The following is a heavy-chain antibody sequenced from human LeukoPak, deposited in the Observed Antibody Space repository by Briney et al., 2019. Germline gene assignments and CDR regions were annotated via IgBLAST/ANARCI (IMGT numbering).Heavy chain of an antibody. Sequence: SETLSLTCAVYGGSFSGYYWSWIRQPPGKGLEWIGEINHSGSTNYNPSLKSRVTISVDTSKNQFSLKPSSVTAADTAVYYCARRGRGSSGYFDYWGQGTLVTVSS. CDR3: ARRGRGSSGYFDY. V-gene: IGHV4-34*01. D-gene: IGHD3-22*01. J-gene: IGHJ4*02. CDR2: INHSGST. CDR1: GGSFSGYY.